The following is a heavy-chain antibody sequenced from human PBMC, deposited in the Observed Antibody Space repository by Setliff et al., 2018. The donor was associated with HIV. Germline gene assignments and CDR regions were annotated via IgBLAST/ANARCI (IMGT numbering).Heavy chain of an antibody. D-gene: IGHD2-2*01. Sequence: GSVKGPCRSSGCTFTAYSIHWVRQAPGQGLEWMGWINSNNGGTKYAQNFQGRVTMTRDTSITTAYMELSSLISDDTAVYYCAREERDYAGQVPLDCWGQGMSVTVSS. CDR3: AREERDYAGQVPLDC. V-gene: IGHV1-2*02. CDR2: INSNNGGT. CDR1: GCTFTAYS. J-gene: IGHJ4*02.